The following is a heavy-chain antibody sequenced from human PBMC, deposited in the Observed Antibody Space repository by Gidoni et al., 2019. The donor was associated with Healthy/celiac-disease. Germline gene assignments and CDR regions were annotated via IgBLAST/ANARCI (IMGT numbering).Heavy chain of an antibody. D-gene: IGHD3-10*01. V-gene: IGHV4-39*01. CDR3: ARIMAGEWFGNWFDP. CDR2: IYYSGST. Sequence: QLQLQESGPGLVKPSETLSLTCTVSGGSISSSSYYWGWIRQPPGKGLEWIGSIYYSGSTYYNPSLKSRVTISVDTSKNQFSLKLSSVTAADTAVYYCARIMAGEWFGNWFDPWGQGTWSPSPQ. J-gene: IGHJ5*02. CDR1: GGSISSSSYY.